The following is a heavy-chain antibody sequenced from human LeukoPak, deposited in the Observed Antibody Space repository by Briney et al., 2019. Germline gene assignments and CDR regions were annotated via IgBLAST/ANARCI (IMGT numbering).Heavy chain of an antibody. Sequence: SQTLSLTCAISGDSVSSNSAAWNWIRQSPSRGLEWLGRTYYRSKWYNDYAVSVKSRITINPDTSKNQFSLQLNSVTPEDTAVYYCAKGDITMIVSGLFDPWGQGTLVTVSS. V-gene: IGHV6-1*01. CDR3: AKGDITMIVSGLFDP. D-gene: IGHD3-22*01. CDR1: GDSVSSNSAA. J-gene: IGHJ5*02. CDR2: TYYRSKWYN.